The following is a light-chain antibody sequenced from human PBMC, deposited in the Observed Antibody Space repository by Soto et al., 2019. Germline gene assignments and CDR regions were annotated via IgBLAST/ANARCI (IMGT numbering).Light chain of an antibody. CDR3: QQYYNWPPFT. CDR1: QSVGTS. V-gene: IGKV3-15*01. CDR2: GAS. J-gene: IGKJ3*01. Sequence: EIVMTQSPATLSVSPGQRVTLSLRASQSVGTSIACYQQKPGQAPRLIIYGASTRATGVPARFSGSVSGTAFTLTISSLQSEDFAAYYCQQYYNWPPFTFGQGTKVDIK.